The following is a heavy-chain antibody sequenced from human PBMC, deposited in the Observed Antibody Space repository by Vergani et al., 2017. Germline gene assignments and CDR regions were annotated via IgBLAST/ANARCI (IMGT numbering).Heavy chain of an antibody. CDR2: IYWNDDK. Sequence: QITLKESGPTLVKPTQTLTLTCTFSGFSLSTSGVGVGWIRQPPGKALEWLALIYWNDDKRYSPSLKSRLTITKDTSKNQVVLKMTNMDPVDTATYYCAHSHNRYNYDSSGYYLDYWGQGTLVTVSS. V-gene: IGHV2-5*01. J-gene: IGHJ4*02. D-gene: IGHD3-22*01. CDR3: AHSHNRYNYDSSGYYLDY. CDR1: GFSLSTSGVG.